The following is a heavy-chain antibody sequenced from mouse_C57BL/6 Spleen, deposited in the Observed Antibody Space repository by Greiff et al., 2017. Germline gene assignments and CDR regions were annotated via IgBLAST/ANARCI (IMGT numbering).Heavy chain of an antibody. CDR1: GFTFSDYY. CDR2: INYDGSST. V-gene: IGHV5-16*01. J-gene: IGHJ2*01. Sequence: EVKLMESEGGLVQPGSSMKLSCTASGFTFSDYYMAWVRQVPEKGLEWVANINYDGSSTYYLDSLKSRFIISRDNAMNILYLQMSSLKSEDTATYYCARFTTVVLDYWGQGTTLTVSS. D-gene: IGHD1-1*01. CDR3: ARFTTVVLDY.